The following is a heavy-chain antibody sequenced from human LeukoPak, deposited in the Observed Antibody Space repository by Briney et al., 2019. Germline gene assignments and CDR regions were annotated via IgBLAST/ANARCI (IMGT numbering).Heavy chain of an antibody. J-gene: IGHJ5*02. Sequence: GGSLRLSCAASGITFSSYSMNWVRQAPGKGLEWASCISSSSSYIYYADSVKGRFTISRDNAKNSLYLQMNSLRAEDTAVYYCARGLNWNYGWFDPWGQGTLVTVSS. CDR2: ISSSSSYI. D-gene: IGHD1-7*01. V-gene: IGHV3-21*01. CDR1: GITFSSYS. CDR3: ARGLNWNYGWFDP.